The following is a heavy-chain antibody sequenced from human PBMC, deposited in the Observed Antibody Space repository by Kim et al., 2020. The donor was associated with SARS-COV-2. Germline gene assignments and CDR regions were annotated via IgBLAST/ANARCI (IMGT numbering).Heavy chain of an antibody. V-gene: IGHV3-7*01. CDR3: ARVASSSWDFDY. D-gene: IGHD6-13*01. J-gene: IGHJ4*02. Sequence: YNVDSVKGRFTISNDNAKNSMYLQMNGLGAEDTAVYYCARVASSSWDFDYWGQGTLVTVSS.